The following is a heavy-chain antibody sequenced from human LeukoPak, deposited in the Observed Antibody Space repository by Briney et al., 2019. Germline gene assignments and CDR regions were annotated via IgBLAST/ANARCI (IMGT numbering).Heavy chain of an antibody. CDR3: ARSSGVITVAPFDC. CDR1: GFTVSSKY. J-gene: IGHJ4*02. Sequence: GGSLRLSCAASGFTVSSKYMSWVRQAPGKGLEWVSVIYSNGDTYYTDSVKGRFTISRDGSKNTLYLQMNSLRVEDTAVYYCARSSGVITVAPFDCWGQGTLVTVSS. V-gene: IGHV3-53*01. D-gene: IGHD4-23*01. CDR2: IYSNGDT.